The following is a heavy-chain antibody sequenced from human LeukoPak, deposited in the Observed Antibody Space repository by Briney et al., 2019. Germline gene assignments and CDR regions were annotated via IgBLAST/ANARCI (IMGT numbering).Heavy chain of an antibody. D-gene: IGHD2-2*01. CDR1: GVSISSYY. CDR3: ARSITGIVVVPAAMNYYYYYMDV. J-gene: IGHJ6*03. V-gene: IGHV4-59*01. Sequence: SETLSLTCTVSGVSISSYYWSWIRQPPGKGLEWIGYIYYSGSTNYNPSLKSRVTISVDTSKNQFSLKLSSVTAADTAVYYCARSITGIVVVPAAMNYYYYYMDVWGKGTTVTVSS. CDR2: IYYSGST.